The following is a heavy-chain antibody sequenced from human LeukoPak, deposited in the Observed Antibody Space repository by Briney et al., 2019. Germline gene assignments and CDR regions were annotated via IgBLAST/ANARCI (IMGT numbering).Heavy chain of an antibody. D-gene: IGHD2-15*01. V-gene: IGHV1-2*02. CDR2: INPNSGDT. J-gene: IGHJ4*02. Sequence: ASVKVSCKASGYTFTDYYMHWVRQAPGQGVEWMGWINPNSGDTNQAQNFQGRVTLTRDTSISTAYMELSSLRSDDSAIYYCAGEYCSGGSCRQGFDYWGQGTLVTVSS. CDR1: GYTFTDYY. CDR3: AGEYCSGGSCRQGFDY.